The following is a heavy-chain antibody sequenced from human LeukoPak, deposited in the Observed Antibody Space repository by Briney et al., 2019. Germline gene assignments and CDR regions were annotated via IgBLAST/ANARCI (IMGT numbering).Heavy chain of an antibody. CDR2: INPNSGGT. CDR3: ARPLLWFGERDAFDI. D-gene: IGHD3-10*01. J-gene: IGHJ3*02. Sequence: ASVKVSCKASGYTFTSYYMHWVRQAPGQGLEWMGWINPNSGGTNYAQKFQGRVTMTRDTSISTAYMELSRLRSDDTAVYYCARPLLWFGERDAFDIWGQGTMVTVSS. V-gene: IGHV1-2*02. CDR1: GYTFTSYY.